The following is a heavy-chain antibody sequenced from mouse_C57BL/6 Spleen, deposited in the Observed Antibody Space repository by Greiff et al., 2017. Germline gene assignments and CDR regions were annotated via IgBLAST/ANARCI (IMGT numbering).Heavy chain of an antibody. Sequence: LEESGAELAKPGASVKLSCKASGYTFTSYWLHWVKQRPGQGLEWIGYINPSSGYTKYNQKFKDKATLTADKSSSTAYMQLSRLTYEDSAVYYCAMGYSNPDYYAMDYWGQGTSVTVSS. J-gene: IGHJ4*01. CDR3: AMGYSNPDYYAMDY. D-gene: IGHD2-5*01. CDR1: GYTFTSYW. V-gene: IGHV1-7*01. CDR2: INPSSGYT.